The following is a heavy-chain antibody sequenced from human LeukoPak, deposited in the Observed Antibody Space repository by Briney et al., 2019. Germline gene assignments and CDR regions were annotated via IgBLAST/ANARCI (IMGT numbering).Heavy chain of an antibody. CDR3: ARGQYHYYDSSWDY. D-gene: IGHD3-22*01. Sequence: GSLRLSCAASGFTFSSYAMSWVRQAPGKGLEWVSAISGSGGSTYYADSVKGRFTISRDNSKNTLYLQMNSLRAEDTAVYYCARGQYHYYDSSWDYWGQGTLVTVSS. CDR2: ISGSGGST. CDR1: GFTFSSYA. J-gene: IGHJ4*02. V-gene: IGHV3-23*01.